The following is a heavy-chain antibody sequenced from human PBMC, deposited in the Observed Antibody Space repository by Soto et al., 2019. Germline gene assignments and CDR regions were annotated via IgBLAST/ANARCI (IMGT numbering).Heavy chain of an antibody. D-gene: IGHD3-10*01. V-gene: IGHV3-53*01. CDR2: IFSGGNA. CDR1: GVTVNSNF. Sequence: PGVSLRLSCAVSGVTVNSNFMSWVRQAPGKGLEWVSVIFSGGNADYADSVKGRFIMSRDISKNTLYLQMNSLRAEDTAVYFCVKEFRGAFDYWGQGTLVTVSS. CDR3: VKEFRGAFDY. J-gene: IGHJ4*02.